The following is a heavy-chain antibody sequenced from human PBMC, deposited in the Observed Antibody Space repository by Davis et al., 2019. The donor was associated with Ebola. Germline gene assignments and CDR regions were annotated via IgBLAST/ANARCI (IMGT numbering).Heavy chain of an antibody. D-gene: IGHD4-17*01. J-gene: IGHJ4*02. CDR1: GGSISSGGYY. CDR3: ARVGTVTTTFDY. CDR2: IYYSGST. V-gene: IGHV4-61*08. Sequence: SETLSLTCAVSGGSISSGGYYWSWIRQPPGKGLEWIGYIYYSGSTNYNPSLKSRVTISVDTSKNQFSLKLSSVTAADTAVYYCARVGTVTTTFDYWGQGTLVTVSS.